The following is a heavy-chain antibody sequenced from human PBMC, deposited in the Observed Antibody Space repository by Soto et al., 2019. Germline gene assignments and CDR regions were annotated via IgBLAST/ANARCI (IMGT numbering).Heavy chain of an antibody. V-gene: IGHV3-66*01. D-gene: IGHD5-12*01. CDR2: IYSDGRT. CDR3: TRDRARWLQLSGWPRRGYDAFDI. J-gene: IGHJ3*02. CDR1: GFTVSNTY. Sequence: PGGSLKLSCPASGFTVSNTYLTWVRRAPGKGLGGVSVIYSDGRTYYADSVKGRFTISRDDSKSIAYLQMNSLKTEDTAVYYCTRDRARWLQLSGWPRRGYDAFDIWGQGTMVTVSS.